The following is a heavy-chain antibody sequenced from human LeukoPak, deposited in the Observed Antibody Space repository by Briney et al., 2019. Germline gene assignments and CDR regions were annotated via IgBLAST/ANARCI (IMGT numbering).Heavy chain of an antibody. CDR1: GYTFTSYG. CDR3: ARALDGYNSFYSL. V-gene: IGHV1-18*01. Sequence: ASVTVSCTASGYTFTSYGIRWVRQAPGQGLAWMGWISAYNGNTNYAQKLQGRVTMTTDTSTSTAYMELRSLRSDDTAVYYCARALDGYNSFYSLWGQGTLVTVSS. J-gene: IGHJ4*02. CDR2: ISAYNGNT. D-gene: IGHD5-24*01.